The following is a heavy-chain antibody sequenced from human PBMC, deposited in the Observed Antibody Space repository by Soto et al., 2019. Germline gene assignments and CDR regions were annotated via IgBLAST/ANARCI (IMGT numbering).Heavy chain of an antibody. CDR2: IYHSGIT. V-gene: IGHV4-30-2*01. CDR3: ARIVDTAMGTPFDY. CDR1: GGSISSGGYS. J-gene: IGHJ4*02. Sequence: PSETLSLTCAVSGGSISSGGYSWIWIRQPPGKGLEWIGYIYHSGITYYNPSLKSRVTISVDRSKNQFSLKLSSVTAADTAVYYCARIVDTAMGTPFDYWGQGTLVTVSS. D-gene: IGHD5-18*01.